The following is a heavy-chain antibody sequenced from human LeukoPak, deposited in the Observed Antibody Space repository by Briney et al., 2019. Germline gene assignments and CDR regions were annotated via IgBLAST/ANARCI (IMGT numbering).Heavy chain of an antibody. CDR1: GYTFTGCY. V-gene: IGHV1-2*02. CDR3: ARVSPYPYGSGSYYRPWLDY. J-gene: IGHJ4*02. Sequence: ASVKVSCKASGYTFTGCYMHWVRQAPGQGLEWMGWINPNSGGTNYAQKFQGRVTMTRDTSISTAYMELSRLRSEDTAVYYCARVSPYPYGSGSYYRPWLDYWGQGTLVTVSS. CDR2: INPNSGGT. D-gene: IGHD3-10*01.